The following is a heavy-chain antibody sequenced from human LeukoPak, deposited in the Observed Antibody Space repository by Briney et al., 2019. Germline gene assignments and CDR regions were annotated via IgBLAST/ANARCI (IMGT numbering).Heavy chain of an antibody. V-gene: IGHV3-33*01. D-gene: IGHD1-26*01. CDR3: ARSVGATTDWFDP. CDR1: GFTFSSYG. Sequence: GGSLRLSCAASGFTFSSYGMYWVRQAPGKGLEWVAVIWYDGRNKYYADSVRGRFTISRDNSKNMLYLQMNSLRGEDTAVYYCARSVGATTDWFDPWGQGTQVIVSS. J-gene: IGHJ5*02. CDR2: IWYDGRNK.